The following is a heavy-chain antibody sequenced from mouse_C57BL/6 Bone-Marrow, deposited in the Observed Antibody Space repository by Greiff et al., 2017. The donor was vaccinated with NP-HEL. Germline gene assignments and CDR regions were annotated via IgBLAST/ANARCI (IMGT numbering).Heavy chain of an antibody. CDR2: IYPSDSET. CDR3: ARSNWDVDYFDY. Sequence: QVQLQQPGAELVRPGSSVKLSCKASGYTFTSYWMDWVKQRPGQGLEWIGNIYPSDSETHYNQKFKDKATLTVDKSSSTAYMQLSSLTSEDSAVYYCARSNWDVDYFDYWGQGTTLTVSS. V-gene: IGHV1-61*01. J-gene: IGHJ2*01. CDR1: GYTFTSYW. D-gene: IGHD4-1*01.